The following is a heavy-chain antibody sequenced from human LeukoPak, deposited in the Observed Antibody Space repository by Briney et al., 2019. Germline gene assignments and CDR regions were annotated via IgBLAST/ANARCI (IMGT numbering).Heavy chain of an antibody. Sequence: SVKVSCKASGGTFSSYAISWVRQAPGQGLEWMGGIIPIFGTANYAQKFQGRVTITADESTSTAYMELSSLRSEDTAVYYCAREPDIVVVPAAIPPITYYYYGMDVWAKGPRSPSP. CDR2: IIPIFGTA. CDR3: AREPDIVVVPAAIPPITYYYYGMDV. D-gene: IGHD2-2*01. J-gene: IGHJ6*02. V-gene: IGHV1-69*13. CDR1: GGTFSSYA.